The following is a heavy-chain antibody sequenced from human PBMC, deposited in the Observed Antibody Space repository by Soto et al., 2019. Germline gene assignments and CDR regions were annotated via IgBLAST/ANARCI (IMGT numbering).Heavy chain of an antibody. D-gene: IGHD5-18*01. CDR1: GGTFSSYA. CDR2: IIPIFGTA. Sequence: QVQLVQSGAEVKKPGSSVKVSCKASGGTFSSYAISWVRQAPGQGLEWMGGIIPIFGTANYAQKFQGRVTITADESKSTAYMELSSLRSEDTAVYYCARSPGGTAMVRRYYYYGMDVWGQGTTVTVSS. J-gene: IGHJ6*02. CDR3: ARSPGGTAMVRRYYYYGMDV. V-gene: IGHV1-69*12.